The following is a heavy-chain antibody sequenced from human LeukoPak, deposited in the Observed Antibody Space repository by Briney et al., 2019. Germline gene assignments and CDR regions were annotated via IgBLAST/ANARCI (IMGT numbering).Heavy chain of an antibody. V-gene: IGHV3-30*19. J-gene: IGHJ4*02. Sequence: GGSLRLSCAASGFTFNIYAMHWVRQAPGKGLEWVAVLEYDGDNKFYADSVRGRFTICKDNSKNTLYLQMNSLRAVDTAVYYCARDEYWGSTHYWGQGTLVTVSS. CDR2: LEYDGDNK. CDR3: ARDEYWGSTHY. D-gene: IGHD7-27*01. CDR1: GFTFNIYA.